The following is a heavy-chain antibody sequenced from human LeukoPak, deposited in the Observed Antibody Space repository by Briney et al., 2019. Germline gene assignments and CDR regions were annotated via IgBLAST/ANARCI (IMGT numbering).Heavy chain of an antibody. V-gene: IGHV4-4*02. CDR1: GGSISSSNW. Sequence: SGTLSLTCAVSGGSISSSNWWSWVRQPPGKGLEWIGVIYHSGSTNYSPSLKSRVTISIDMSKSQFSLKLSSVTAADTAVYYCAGGDTSAHGYWGQGTLVTVSS. J-gene: IGHJ4*02. CDR3: AGGDTSAHGY. CDR2: IYHSGST. D-gene: IGHD3-16*01.